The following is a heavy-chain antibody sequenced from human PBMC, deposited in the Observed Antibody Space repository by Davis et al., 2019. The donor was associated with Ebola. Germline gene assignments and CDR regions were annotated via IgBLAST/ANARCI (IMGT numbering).Heavy chain of an antibody. CDR3: ATYSGAYFDY. Sequence: GESLKISCKGGGYTFTNYWISWVRQTPGKGLEWMGKIDPSDSYINYSPSFQGHVTISADKSASTAYLHWSSLKASDTAMYYCATYSGAYFDYWGQGTLVTVSS. J-gene: IGHJ4*02. CDR1: GYTFTNYW. D-gene: IGHD1-26*01. V-gene: IGHV5-10-1*01. CDR2: IDPSDSYI.